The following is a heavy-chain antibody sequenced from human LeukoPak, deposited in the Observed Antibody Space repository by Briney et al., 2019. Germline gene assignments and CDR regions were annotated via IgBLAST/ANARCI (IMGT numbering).Heavy chain of an antibody. CDR3: ARVPGSYSSSWLDY. D-gene: IGHD6-13*01. CDR1: GYTFTGYY. V-gene: IGHV1-2*02. CDR2: INPNSGGT. Sequence: ASVKVSCKASGYTFTGYYMHWVRQAPGQGLEWMGWINPNSGGTNYAQKFQGRVTMTRDTSISTAYMELSRLRSDDTAVYYCARVPGSYSSSWLDYWGQGTLVTVSS. J-gene: IGHJ4*02.